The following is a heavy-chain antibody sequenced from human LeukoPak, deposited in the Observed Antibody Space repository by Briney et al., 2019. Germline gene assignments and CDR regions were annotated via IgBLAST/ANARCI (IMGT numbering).Heavy chain of an antibody. Sequence: GDSLILSCAASGFSFNIYAMSWVRQAPGKGLEWVAAIDRSGGSTFYADSVKGRFTISKDNSKNTLYLQINSLRVDGTAIYYCARGSHGEHDSWGQGTLVTVSS. D-gene: IGHD4-17*01. V-gene: IGHV3-23*01. CDR1: GFSFNIYA. J-gene: IGHJ5*01. CDR2: IDRSGGST. CDR3: ARGSHGEHDS.